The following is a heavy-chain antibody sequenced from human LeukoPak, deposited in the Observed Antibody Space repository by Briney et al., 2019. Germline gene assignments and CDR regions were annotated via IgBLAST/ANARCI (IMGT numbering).Heavy chain of an antibody. V-gene: IGHV4-34*01. CDR1: GGSFSDYH. CDR3: ARGAPGF. J-gene: IGHJ4*02. Sequence: SETLSLTCAVYGGSFSDYHWTWIRQSPGKRLEWIGQISHSGTTRYNPSFNSRVTMSVDTSKNQFSLKLTSVTAADTAIYYCARGAPGFWGQGTLVTASS. CDR2: ISHSGTT.